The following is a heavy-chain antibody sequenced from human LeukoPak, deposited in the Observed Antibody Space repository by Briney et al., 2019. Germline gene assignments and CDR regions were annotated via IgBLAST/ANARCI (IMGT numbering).Heavy chain of an antibody. D-gene: IGHD3-22*01. Sequence: SETLSLTCTVSGASISSGDYYWSWIRQPPGKGLECIGHIYYSGSTYYNPSLKSRVTISVDTSKNQFSLKLSSVTAADTAVYYCARRARGSSGYYFYDYWGQGTLVTVSS. V-gene: IGHV4-30-4*02. CDR3: ARRARGSSGYYFYDY. J-gene: IGHJ4*02. CDR1: GASISSGDYY. CDR2: IYYSGST.